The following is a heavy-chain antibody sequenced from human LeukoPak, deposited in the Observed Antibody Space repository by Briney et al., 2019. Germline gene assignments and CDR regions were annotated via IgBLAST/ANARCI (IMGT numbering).Heavy chain of an antibody. D-gene: IGHD6-13*01. CDR3: TRAGVFIAAAGKTGQLGNFDY. CDR2: IRSKAYGGTT. Sequence: GGSLRLSCTASGFTFGDYAMSWFRQAPGKGLEWVGFIRSKAYGGTTEYAASVKGRFTISRDDSKSIAYLQMNSLKTEDTAVYYCTRAGVFIAAAGKTGQLGNFDYWGQGTLVTVSS. CDR1: GFTFGDYA. J-gene: IGHJ4*02. V-gene: IGHV3-49*03.